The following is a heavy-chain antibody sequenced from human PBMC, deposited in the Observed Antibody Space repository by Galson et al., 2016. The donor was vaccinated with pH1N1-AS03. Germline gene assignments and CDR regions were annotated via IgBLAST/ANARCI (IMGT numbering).Heavy chain of an antibody. CDR1: GFTFSDYY. D-gene: IGHD1-1*01. CDR2: ISSSSPYT. V-gene: IGHV3-11*06. Sequence: SLGLSCAASGFTFSDYYMFWIRQAPGKGLEWVSYISSSSPYTNYADSVKGRFSISRDNAKNSLYLQMNSLRAEDTAIYYCARGGTALDFECWGQGTLVTVSS. CDR3: ARGGTALDFEC. J-gene: IGHJ4*02.